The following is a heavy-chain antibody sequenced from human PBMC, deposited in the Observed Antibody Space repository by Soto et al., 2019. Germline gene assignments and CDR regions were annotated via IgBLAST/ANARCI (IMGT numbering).Heavy chain of an antibody. CDR1: GFTFDDYA. Sequence: EVQLVESGGGLVQPGRSLRLSCAASGFTFDDYAMHWVRQAPGKGLEWVSGISWNSGSIGYADSVKGRFTISRDNAKNSLYLQMNSLRAEDTALYYCAKDYYVSSGYFDYWGQGTLVTVSS. V-gene: IGHV3-9*01. CDR2: ISWNSGSI. J-gene: IGHJ4*02. CDR3: AKDYYVSSGYFDY. D-gene: IGHD3-22*01.